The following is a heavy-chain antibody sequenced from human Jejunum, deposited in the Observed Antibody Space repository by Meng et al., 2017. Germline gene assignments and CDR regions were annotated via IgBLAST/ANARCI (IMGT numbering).Heavy chain of an antibody. CDR3: ARYGLPYWMDV. CDR1: GFTFSSYW. CDR2: IKPDGSAK. Sequence: GESLKISCAASGFTFSSYWMGWFRQAPGKGLEWVSYIKPDGSAKHYVYFVKGRFTISRDNAKNSLYLQMNSLRGDDTAVYYCARYGLPYWMDVWGQGTTVTVSS. V-gene: IGHV3-7*01. D-gene: IGHD4-17*01. J-gene: IGHJ6*02.